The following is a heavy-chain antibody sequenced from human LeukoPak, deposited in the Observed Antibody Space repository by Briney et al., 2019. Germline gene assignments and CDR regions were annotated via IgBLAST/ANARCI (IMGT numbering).Heavy chain of an antibody. CDR3: ARGKMSITMVRGVKNYYFDY. V-gene: IGHV4-34*01. D-gene: IGHD3-10*01. CDR1: GGSFSGYY. J-gene: IGHJ4*02. CDR2: INHSGST. Sequence: SETLSLTCAVYGGSFSGYYWSWLRQPPGKGLEWIGEINHSGSTNYNPSLKSRVTISVDTSKNQFSLKLSSVTTADTAVYYCARGKMSITMVRGVKNYYFDYWGQGTLVTVSS.